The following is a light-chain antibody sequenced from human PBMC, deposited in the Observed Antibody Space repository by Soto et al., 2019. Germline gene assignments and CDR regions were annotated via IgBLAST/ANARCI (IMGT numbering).Light chain of an antibody. V-gene: IGKV3-15*01. CDR3: QHYNNWPPWT. CDR1: QSVSIN. J-gene: IGKJ1*01. Sequence: EVVMTQSPATLSVSPGERATLSCRASQSVSINLAWYQQKPGQAPRLLIYGASTRATGIPARFSGSGSGTEFTLTISSLQSHDFAVYYCQHYNNWPPWTFGQGTKVEIK. CDR2: GAS.